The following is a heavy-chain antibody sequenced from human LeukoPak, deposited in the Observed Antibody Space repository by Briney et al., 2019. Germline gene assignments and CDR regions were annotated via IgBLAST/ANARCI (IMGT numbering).Heavy chain of an antibody. J-gene: IGHJ4*02. CDR2: IYSGGST. Sequence: GGSLRLSCAASGFTVSTYYMTWVRQAPGQGMECVSVIYSGGSTYYADSVKGRFTVSRDNSKNTLYLQMNSLRAEDTAMYYCARGLGYCTSTTCLLPFDYWGQGTLVTVSS. V-gene: IGHV3-53*01. D-gene: IGHD2-2*01. CDR3: ARGLGYCTSTTCLLPFDY. CDR1: GFTVSTYY.